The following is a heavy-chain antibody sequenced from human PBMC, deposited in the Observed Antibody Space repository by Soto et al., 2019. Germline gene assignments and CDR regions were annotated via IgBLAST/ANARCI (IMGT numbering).Heavy chain of an antibody. CDR3: ARVRRGYSGYGYYYMDV. CDR2: INHSGST. CDR1: GGSFSGYY. V-gene: IGHV4-34*01. Sequence: SETLSLTCAVYGGSFSGYYWSWIRQPPGKGLEWIGEINHSGSTNYNPSLKSRVTISVDTSKNQFSLKLSSVTAADTAVYYCARVRRGYSGYGYYYMDVWGKGTTVTVSS. J-gene: IGHJ6*03. D-gene: IGHD5-12*01.